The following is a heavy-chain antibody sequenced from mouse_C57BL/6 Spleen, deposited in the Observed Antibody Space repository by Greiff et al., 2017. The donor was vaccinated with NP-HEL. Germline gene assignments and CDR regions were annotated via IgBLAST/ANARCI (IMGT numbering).Heavy chain of an antibody. CDR1: GYTFTEYT. CDR2: FYPGSGSI. D-gene: IGHD2-3*01. Sequence: QVQLQQSGAELVKPGASVKLSCKASGYTFTEYTIHWVKQRSGQGLEWIGWFYPGSGSIKYNEKFKDKATLTADKSSSTVYMELSRLTSEDSAVYFGARHEDGPGHDGYCLGYWGQGTTLTVSS. J-gene: IGHJ2*01. V-gene: IGHV1-62-2*01. CDR3: ARHEDGPGHDGYCLGY.